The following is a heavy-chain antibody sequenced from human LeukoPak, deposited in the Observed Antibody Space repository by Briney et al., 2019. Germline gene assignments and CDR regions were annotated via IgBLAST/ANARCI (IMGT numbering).Heavy chain of an antibody. CDR2: IYTSGST. V-gene: IGHV4-4*07. J-gene: IGHJ5*02. CDR3: ARLGYCIGGSCLDWFDP. D-gene: IGHD2-15*01. CDR1: GGAISSYD. Sequence: SETLSLTGTGSGGAISSYDWRWIRQPAGKGLERIGRIYTSGSTNYNPSLKSRVTMSVDTSKNQFSLKLSSVTAADTAVYYCARLGYCIGGSCLDWFDPWGQGTLVTVSS.